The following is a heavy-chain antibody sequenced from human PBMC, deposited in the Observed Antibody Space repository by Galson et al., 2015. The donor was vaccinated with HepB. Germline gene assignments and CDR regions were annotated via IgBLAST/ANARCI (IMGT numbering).Heavy chain of an antibody. Sequence: SLRLSCAVSRFTFSTYVIHWVRQAPGKGLDWVAVISSDGNRKFYADSVKGRFAISRDDSQNTVYLHMNSLRPEDTALYYCARLGGSSRYNWFDPWGQGTLVTVSS. J-gene: IGHJ5*02. CDR3: ARLGGSSRYNWFDP. CDR1: RFTFSTYV. D-gene: IGHD3-16*01. V-gene: IGHV3-30*09. CDR2: ISSDGNRK.